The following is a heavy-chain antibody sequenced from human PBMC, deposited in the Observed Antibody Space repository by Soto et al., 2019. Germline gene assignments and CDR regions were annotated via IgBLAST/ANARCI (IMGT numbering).Heavy chain of an antibody. CDR1: GFTFSSYA. CDR3: ARDFAGLAVAAYGMDV. V-gene: IGHV3-30-3*01. D-gene: IGHD6-19*01. CDR2: ISYDGSNK. Sequence: PGGSLRLSCAASGFTFSSYAMHWVRQAPGKGLEWVAVISYDGSNKYYADSVKGRFTISRDNSKNTLYLQMNSLRAEDTAVYYCARDFAGLAVAAYGMDVWGQGTTVTVSS. J-gene: IGHJ6*02.